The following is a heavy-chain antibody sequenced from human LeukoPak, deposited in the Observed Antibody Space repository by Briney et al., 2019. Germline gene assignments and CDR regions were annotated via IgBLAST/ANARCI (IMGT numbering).Heavy chain of an antibody. CDR3: ARDRSFGESDQIWYYAL. Sequence: SVKVSCKVSGDTFSSLSFTWVRQAPGQGLEWMGRIFPILGIANYAPRFHGRVTLDADKSTCTADMALSRLRSEDTVVYYCARDRSFGESDQIWYYALRGRGTLVTVSS. CDR1: GDTFSSLS. CDR2: IFPILGIA. D-gene: IGHD3-10*01. V-gene: IGHV1-69*04. J-gene: IGHJ2*01.